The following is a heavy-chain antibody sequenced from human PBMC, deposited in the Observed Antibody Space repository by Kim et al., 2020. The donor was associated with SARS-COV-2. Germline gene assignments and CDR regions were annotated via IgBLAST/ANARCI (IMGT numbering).Heavy chain of an antibody. CDR1: GGTFSSYA. V-gene: IGHV1-69*13. D-gene: IGHD2-2*01. CDR3: ARTVRVPAAMSYGGCYYYGMDV. J-gene: IGHJ6*02. CDR2: IIPIFGTA. Sequence: SVKVSCKASGGTFSSYAISWVRQAPGQGLEWMGGIIPIFGTANYAQKFQGRVTITADESTSTAYMELSSLRSEDTAVYYCARTVRVPAAMSYGGCYYYGMDVWGQGTTVTVSS.